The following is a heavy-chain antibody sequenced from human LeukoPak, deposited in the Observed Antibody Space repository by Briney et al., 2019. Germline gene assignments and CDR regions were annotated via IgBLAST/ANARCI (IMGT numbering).Heavy chain of an antibody. J-gene: IGHJ4*02. CDR2: IYTTGGK. D-gene: IGHD6-19*01. Sequence: PGGSLRLSCAASEFTVSSNYMSWVRQAPGKGLEWVSIIYTTGGKYYADSVKGRFTISRDNSKHTLYLQMNSLRTEDTAVYYCARGSDGWFAFDYWGQGILVTVSS. V-gene: IGHV3-66*01. CDR1: EFTVSSNY. CDR3: ARGSDGWFAFDY.